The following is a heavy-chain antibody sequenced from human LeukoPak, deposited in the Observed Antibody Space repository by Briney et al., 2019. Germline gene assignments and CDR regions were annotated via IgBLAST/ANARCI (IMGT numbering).Heavy chain of an antibody. CDR2: ISWNSGSI. CDR1: GFTLDDYA. CDR3: AKDSNYDPSPPRFDY. V-gene: IGHV3-9*01. D-gene: IGHD3-22*01. J-gene: IGHJ4*02. Sequence: GGSLRLSCAASGFTLDDYAMHRVRQAPGKGLEWVSGISWNSGSIGYADSVKGRFTISRDTAKNSLYLQMNSLRAEDTALYYCAKDSNYDPSPPRFDYWGQGTLVTVSS.